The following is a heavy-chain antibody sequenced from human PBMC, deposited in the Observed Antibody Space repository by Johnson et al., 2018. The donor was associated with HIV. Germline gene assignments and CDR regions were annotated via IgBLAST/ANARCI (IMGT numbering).Heavy chain of an antibody. CDR2: ISGSGGST. CDR3: ARVLTTRGAFDI. V-gene: IGHV3-23*04. D-gene: IGHD3-9*01. J-gene: IGHJ3*02. CDR1: GFTFSSYA. Sequence: EVHLVESGGGLMQPGGSLRLSCAASGFTFSSYAMSWVRQAPGKGLEWVSAISGSGGSTYYAGSVKGRFTISRDNSKNTLYLQMNSLRTEDTAVYYCARVLTTRGAFDIWGQGTMVTVSS.